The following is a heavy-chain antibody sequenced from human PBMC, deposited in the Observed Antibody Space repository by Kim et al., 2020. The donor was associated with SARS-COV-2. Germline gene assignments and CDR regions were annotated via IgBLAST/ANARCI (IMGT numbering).Heavy chain of an antibody. CDR1: GGSISSGGYY. V-gene: IGHV4-31*03. J-gene: IGHJ3*02. Sequence: SETLSLTCTVSGGSISSGGYYWSWIRQHPGKGLEWIGYIYYSGSTYYNPSLKSRVTISVDTSKNQFSLKLSSVTAADTAVYYCARSVKASKRAFDIWGQGTMVTVSS. D-gene: IGHD2-2*01. CDR3: ARSVKASKRAFDI. CDR2: IYYSGST.